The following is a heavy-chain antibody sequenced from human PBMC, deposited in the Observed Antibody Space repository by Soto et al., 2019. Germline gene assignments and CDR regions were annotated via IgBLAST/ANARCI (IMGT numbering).Heavy chain of an antibody. CDR1: GFTFDDYA. J-gene: IGHJ5*02. V-gene: IGHV3-9*01. CDR3: AKEGNLEFKGFKNWFDP. D-gene: IGHD1-1*01. Sequence: EVQLVESGGGLVQPGRSLRLSCAASGFTFDDYAMHWVRQAPGKGLEWVSGISWNSGSIGYADSVKGRFTISRDNAKNSLYLQMNSLRAEDTALYYCAKEGNLEFKGFKNWFDPWGQGTLVTVSS. CDR2: ISWNSGSI.